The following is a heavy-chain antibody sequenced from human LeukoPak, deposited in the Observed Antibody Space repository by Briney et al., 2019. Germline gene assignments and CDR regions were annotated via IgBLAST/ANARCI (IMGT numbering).Heavy chain of an antibody. CDR3: ASGGFGGDDGRFEDY. CDR2: INHSGST. Sequence: PSETLSLTCAVYGGSFSGYYWSWIRQPPGKGLEWIGEINHSGSTNYNPSLKSRVTISVDTSKNQFSLKLSSVTAADTDVYYCASGGFGGDDGRFEDYWGQGTLVTVSS. V-gene: IGHV4-34*01. J-gene: IGHJ4*02. CDR1: GGSFSGYY. D-gene: IGHD2-21*02.